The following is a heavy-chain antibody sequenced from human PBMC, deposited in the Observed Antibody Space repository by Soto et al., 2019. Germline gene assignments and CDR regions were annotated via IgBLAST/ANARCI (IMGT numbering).Heavy chain of an antibody. J-gene: IGHJ5*02. CDR2: VPSSAIT. V-gene: IGHV4-61*01. Sequence: PSETRSPTCSVAGGSVSKDNFYWNWIRQPRRKGLEWIEYVPSSAITNHSPSLKTRVTFSVAASRNLFCLRLSSVTAADTAVYFCPRGLTMGQLPSHFDLWGQGTLVTVSS. CDR3: PRGLTMGQLPSHFDL. D-gene: IGHD3-16*01. CDR1: GGSVSKDNFY.